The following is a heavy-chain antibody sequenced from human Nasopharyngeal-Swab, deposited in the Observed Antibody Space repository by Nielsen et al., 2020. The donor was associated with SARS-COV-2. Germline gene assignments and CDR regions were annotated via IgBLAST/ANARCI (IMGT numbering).Heavy chain of an antibody. CDR1: GFTFSAHY. D-gene: IGHD2-15*01. J-gene: IGHJ4*02. CDR2: ISSKGNNYAT. Sequence: GVLKISCAASGFTFSAHYMDWVRQASGEGLEWVARISSKGNNYATAYSASVKGRFIIFRDDPTNTAYLQMNSLKTEDTAMYYCTRCGGGCYSGRDYWGQGTLVTVSS. V-gene: IGHV3-73*01. CDR3: TRCGGGCYSGRDY.